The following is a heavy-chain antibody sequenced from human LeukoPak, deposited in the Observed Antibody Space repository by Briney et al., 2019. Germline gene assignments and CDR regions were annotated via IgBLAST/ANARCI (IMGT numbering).Heavy chain of an antibody. CDR2: ISGSGSTT. V-gene: IGHV3-23*01. J-gene: IGHJ6*04. CDR3: AELGITMIGGV. CDR1: GFTFSAYA. D-gene: IGHD3-10*02. Sequence: GGSLRLSCAASGFTFSAYAMSWVRQAPGKGLEWVSAISGSGSTTDYADSVKGRFTVSKDNSVLTLYLQMNSLRADDTAVYYCAELGITMIGGVWGKGTTVTISS.